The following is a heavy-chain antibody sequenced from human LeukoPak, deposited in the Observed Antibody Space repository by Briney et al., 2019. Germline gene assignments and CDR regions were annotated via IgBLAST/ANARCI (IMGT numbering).Heavy chain of an antibody. CDR3: AREPPVKDTAMASGY. Sequence: GGSLRLSCAASGFTFSSYGMHWVRQAPGKGLEWVAVIWYDGSNKYYADSVKGRFTISRDNSKNTLYLQMNSLRAEDTAVYYCAREPPVKDTAMASGYWGQGTLVTVSS. CDR1: GFTFSSYG. J-gene: IGHJ4*02. V-gene: IGHV3-33*01. D-gene: IGHD5-18*01. CDR2: IWYDGSNK.